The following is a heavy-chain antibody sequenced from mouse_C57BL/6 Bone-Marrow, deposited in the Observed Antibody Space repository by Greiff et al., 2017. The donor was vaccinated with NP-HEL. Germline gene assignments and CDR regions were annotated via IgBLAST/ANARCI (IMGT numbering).Heavy chain of an antibody. CDR3: ARWRYFDV. Sequence: VKLQQPGAELVKPGASVKLSCKASGYTFTSYWMQWVKQRPGQGLEWIGEIDPSDSYTNYNQKFKGKATLTVDTSSSTAYMQLSSLTSEDSAVYYCARWRYFDVWGTGTTVTVSS. CDR1: GYTFTSYW. J-gene: IGHJ1*03. CDR2: IDPSDSYT. V-gene: IGHV1-50*01.